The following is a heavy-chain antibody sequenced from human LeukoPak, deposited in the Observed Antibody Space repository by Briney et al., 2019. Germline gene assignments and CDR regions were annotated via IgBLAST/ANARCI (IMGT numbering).Heavy chain of an antibody. J-gene: IGHJ4*02. Sequence: PSETLSLTCAVYGGSFSAYYWSWIRQAPGTGLEWIGEINHSESTNYNPSLKSRVTISLDTSKKQFSLKLRSVTAADTAVYYCARRPLRFGEDYFDDWGQGTLVTVSS. CDR1: GGSFSAYY. CDR2: INHSEST. D-gene: IGHD3-10*01. CDR3: ARRPLRFGEDYFDD. V-gene: IGHV4-34*01.